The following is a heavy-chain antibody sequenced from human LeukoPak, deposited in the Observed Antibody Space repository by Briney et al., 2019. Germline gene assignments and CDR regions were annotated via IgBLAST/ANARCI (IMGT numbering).Heavy chain of an antibody. CDR1: GYSFTSYW. Sequence: GESLKISCKGSGYSFTSYWIGWVRQMPGKGLEWMGIIYPGDSDTRYSPSFQGQVTLSADKSISTAYLQWSSLKASDTAMYYCARLGPKTPYYDYVWGSYRYDAFDIWGQGTMVTVSS. CDR3: ARLGPKTPYYDYVWGSYRYDAFDI. CDR2: IYPGDSDT. D-gene: IGHD3-16*02. J-gene: IGHJ3*02. V-gene: IGHV5-51*01.